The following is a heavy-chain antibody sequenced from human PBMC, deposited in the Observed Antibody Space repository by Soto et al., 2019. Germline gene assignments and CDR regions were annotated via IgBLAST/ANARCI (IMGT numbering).Heavy chain of an antibody. D-gene: IGHD5-18*01. V-gene: IGHV1-3*01. CDR1: GYTFTSYA. J-gene: IGHJ4*02. CDR3: ERGLNGYLSYVDY. Sequence: QVQLVQSGAEVKKPGASVKVSCKASGYTFTSYAMHWVRQAPGQRLEWMGWINAGNGNTKYSQKFQGRVTITRDTSASTAYMELSSLRSEDTAVYYCERGLNGYLSYVDYWGQGTLVTVSS. CDR2: INAGNGNT.